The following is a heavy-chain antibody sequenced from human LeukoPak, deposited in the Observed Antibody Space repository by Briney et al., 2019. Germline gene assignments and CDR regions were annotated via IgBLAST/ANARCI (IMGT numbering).Heavy chain of an antibody. D-gene: IGHD1-1*01. CDR3: AIRPKLERHHYYYYYMDV. CDR2: IYYSGST. V-gene: IGHV4-39*07. CDR1: GGSLSSSSYY. Sequence: SETLSLTCTVSGGSLSSSSYYWGWIRQPPGKGLEWIGSIYYSGSTYYNPSLKSRVAISVDTSKNQFSLKLSSVTAADTAVYYCAIRPKLERHHYYYYYMDVWGKGTTVTVSS. J-gene: IGHJ6*03.